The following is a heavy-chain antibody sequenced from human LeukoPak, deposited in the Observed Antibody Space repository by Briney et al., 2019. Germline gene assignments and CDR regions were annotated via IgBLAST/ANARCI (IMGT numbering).Heavy chain of an antibody. CDR2: IKPDGSEK. CDR3: ARMSSYCDY. CDR1: GFTLSSHH. J-gene: IGHJ4*02. V-gene: IGHV3-7*01. Sequence: GGSLRLSCVASGFTLSSHHMNWVRQTQGKGLESVATIKPDGSEKYYVDSVKGRFTISRDNAKSSLYLQMNSLRVEDTGVYFCARMSSYCDYWGQGTLVTVSS. D-gene: IGHD2-2*01.